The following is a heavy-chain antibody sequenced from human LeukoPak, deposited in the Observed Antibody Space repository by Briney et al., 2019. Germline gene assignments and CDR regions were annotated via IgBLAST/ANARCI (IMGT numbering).Heavy chain of an antibody. CDR1: GFNFRSYA. Sequence: GSLRVSCAASGFNFRSYAMSWVRQAPGKGLEWVSTVTGGAVATYYADSVRGRHTISRDNSKNTLYLKMNSLRAEDTAVYYCARDSPLKGYNSGWATNSFDFWGQGTLVTVSS. J-gene: IGHJ4*02. CDR3: ARDSPLKGYNSGWATNSFDF. D-gene: IGHD6-19*01. CDR2: VTGGAVAT. V-gene: IGHV3-23*01.